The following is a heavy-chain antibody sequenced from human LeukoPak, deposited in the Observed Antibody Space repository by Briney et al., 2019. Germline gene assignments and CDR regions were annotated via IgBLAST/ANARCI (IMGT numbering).Heavy chain of an antibody. CDR2: IYSNGHI. D-gene: IGHD3-10*01. V-gene: IGHV4-39*01. CDR1: SDSISSSSYL. Sequence: PSETLSLTCSVSSDSISSSSYLWVWVRQPPGKGLEWIGDIYSNGHISYNPFLKSRAAISVDTSKNQFSLNLSSVTAADTAVYYCARRHYGSGNIDSWGQGTLVTVPS. CDR3: ARRHYGSGNIDS. J-gene: IGHJ4*02.